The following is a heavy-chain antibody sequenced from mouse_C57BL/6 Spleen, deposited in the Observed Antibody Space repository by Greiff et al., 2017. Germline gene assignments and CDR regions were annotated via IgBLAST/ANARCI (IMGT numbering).Heavy chain of an antibody. CDR2: INPSSGYT. Sequence: VQLQQSGAELAKPGASVMLSCTASGYTFTSYWMHWVKQRPGPGLEWVGYINPSSGYTKYNQKFQDKATLTADKSSSTAYMQLSSLTDEDTAVYYCARWDYSNYDDWGQGTTLTVAS. CDR3: ARWDYSNYDD. J-gene: IGHJ2*01. D-gene: IGHD2-5*01. V-gene: IGHV1-7*01. CDR1: GYTFTSYW.